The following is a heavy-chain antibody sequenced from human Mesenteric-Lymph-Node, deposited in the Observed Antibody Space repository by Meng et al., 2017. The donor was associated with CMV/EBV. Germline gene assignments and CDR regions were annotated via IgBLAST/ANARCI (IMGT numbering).Heavy chain of an antibody. D-gene: IGHD6-13*01. V-gene: IGHV4-31*03. Sequence: TCTVSGGSISSGGYYWSWIRQHPGKGLEWIGYIYYSGSTYYNPSLKSRVTISVDTSKNQFSLKLSSVTAADTAVYYCARTAAAGNDYWGQGTLVTVSS. CDR2: IYYSGST. J-gene: IGHJ4*02. CDR1: GGSISSGGYY. CDR3: ARTAAAGNDY.